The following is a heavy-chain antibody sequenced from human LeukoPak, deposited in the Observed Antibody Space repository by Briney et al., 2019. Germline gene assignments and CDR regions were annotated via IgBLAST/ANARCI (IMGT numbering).Heavy chain of an antibody. D-gene: IGHD3-22*01. CDR2: INPNSGGT. CDR1: GYTFTGYY. CDR3: ARRENPGQYYYVSSGYSDAFDI. Sequence: ASVKVSCKASGYTFTGYYMHWVRQAPGQGREWMGWINPNSGGTNYAQKFQGRVTMTRDTSISTAYMELSRLRSDDTAVYYCARRENPGQYYYVSSGYSDAFDIWGQGTMVTVSS. V-gene: IGHV1-2*02. J-gene: IGHJ3*02.